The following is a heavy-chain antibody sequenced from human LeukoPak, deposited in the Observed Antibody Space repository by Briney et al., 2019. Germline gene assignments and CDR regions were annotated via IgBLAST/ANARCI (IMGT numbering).Heavy chain of an antibody. Sequence: EASVKVSCKASGYTFTSYAMHWVRQAPGQRLEWMGWINASNGNTKYSQKFQGRVTITRDTSASTAYMELSSLRSEDTAVYYCARAGYCSSTSRCYSWFDPWGQGTLVTVSS. CDR3: ARAGYCSSTSRCYSWFDP. D-gene: IGHD2-2*01. J-gene: IGHJ5*02. CDR2: INASNGNT. V-gene: IGHV1-3*01. CDR1: GYTFTSYA.